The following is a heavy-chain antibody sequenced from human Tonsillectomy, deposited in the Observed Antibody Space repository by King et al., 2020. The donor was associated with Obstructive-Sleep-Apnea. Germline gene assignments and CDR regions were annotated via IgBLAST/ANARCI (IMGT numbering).Heavy chain of an antibody. CDR2: ISYDGSNK. CDR1: GFTFSTYG. J-gene: IGHJ6*02. CDR3: AKEVYDAGSLSGVDV. V-gene: IGHV3-30*18. D-gene: IGHD3-10*01. Sequence: VQLVESGGGVVQPGRSLRLSCAASGFTFSTYGMHWVRQGPRKGREGGGLISYDGSNKFYADSVKGRFTISRDNSNNTLYLQMNSLRADDKAMYYCAKEVYDAGSLSGVDVWGQGTTVTVSS.